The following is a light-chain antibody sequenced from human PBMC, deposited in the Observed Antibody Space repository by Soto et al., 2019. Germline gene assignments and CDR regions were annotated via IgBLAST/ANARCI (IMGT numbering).Light chain of an antibody. CDR1: QSVSSSY. J-gene: IGKJ1*01. CDR3: QRYGSSPRT. CDR2: GAS. V-gene: IGKV3-20*01. Sequence: EIVLTQSPCTLSLSPGERATLSCRASQSVSSSYLAWYQQKPGQAPRLLIYGASSRATGIPDRFSGSGSGTDFTLTISRLEPEDFAVYYCQRYGSSPRTFGQGTKVDIK.